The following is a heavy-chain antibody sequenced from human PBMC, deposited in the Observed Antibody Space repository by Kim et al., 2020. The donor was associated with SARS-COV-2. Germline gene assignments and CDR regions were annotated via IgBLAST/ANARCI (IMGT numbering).Heavy chain of an antibody. Sequence: SETLSLTCAVYGGSFSGYYWSWIRQPPGKGLEWIGEINHSGSTNYNPSLKSRVTISVDTSKNQFSLKLSSVTAADTAVYYCARGPTYYYDSSGYYYSRYFDYWGQGTLVTVSS. D-gene: IGHD3-22*01. CDR3: ARGPTYYYDSSGYYYSRYFDY. CDR1: GGSFSGYY. CDR2: INHSGST. V-gene: IGHV4-34*01. J-gene: IGHJ4*02.